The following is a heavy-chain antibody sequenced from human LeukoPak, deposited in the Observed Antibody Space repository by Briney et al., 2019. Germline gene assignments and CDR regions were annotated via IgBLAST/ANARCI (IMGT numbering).Heavy chain of an antibody. CDR3: ARLKDDVTKFDY. CDR2: INQDVSRI. Sequence: GGSLRLSCAGSGFSFSRYWMAWVRQAPGKGLEWVASINQDVSRINYVDSVKGRFTISRDNAKSSLFLQMTSLRVEDTAVYYCARLKDDVTKFDYWGQGTLVIVSS. J-gene: IGHJ4*02. V-gene: IGHV3-7*01. D-gene: IGHD2-8*01. CDR1: GFSFSRYW.